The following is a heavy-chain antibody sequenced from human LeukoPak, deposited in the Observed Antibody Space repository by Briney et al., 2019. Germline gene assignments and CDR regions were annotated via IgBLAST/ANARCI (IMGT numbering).Heavy chain of an antibody. CDR3: ARRYYDSSGYPADY. D-gene: IGHD3-22*01. CDR1: GYTFTGYY. CDR2: INPNSGGT. V-gene: IGHV1-2*02. Sequence: ASVKVSCKASGYTFTGYYMHWVRQAPGQGLEWMGWINPNSGGTNYAQKFQGRVTMTRDTSISTAYMELSRLRSDDTAVYYCARRYYDSSGYPADYWAREPWSPSPQ. J-gene: IGHJ4*02.